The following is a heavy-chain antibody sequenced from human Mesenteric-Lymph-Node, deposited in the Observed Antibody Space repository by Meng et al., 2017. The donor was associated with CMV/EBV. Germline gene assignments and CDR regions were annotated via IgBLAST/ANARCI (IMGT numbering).Heavy chain of an antibody. V-gene: IGHV1-46*01. CDR2: INLSGGST. J-gene: IGHJ4*02. CDR1: GYTYTNYS. CDR3: AKGGYSTKGPIDY. D-gene: IGHD4-11*01. Sequence: KAAGYTYTNYSMHWVRQAPGQGLEWMGIINLSGGSTSYPQKFQGRVTMTRDTTTSTVYMELSSLRFEDTAVYYCAKGGYSTKGPIDYWGQGTLVTVSS.